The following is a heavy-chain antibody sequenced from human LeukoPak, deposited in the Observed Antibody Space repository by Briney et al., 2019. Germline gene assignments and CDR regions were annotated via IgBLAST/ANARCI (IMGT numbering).Heavy chain of an antibody. V-gene: IGHV4-31*03. CDR1: GGSISSGGYY. CDR3: AREYYYDSTAFDI. D-gene: IGHD3-22*01. J-gene: IGHJ3*02. Sequence: SETLSLTCTVSGGSISSGGYYWSWIRQHPGKGLEWIGYIYHSGSTYYNPSLKSRVTISVDTSKNQFSLKLSSVTAADTAVYYCAREYYYDSTAFDIWGQGTMVTVSS. CDR2: IYHSGST.